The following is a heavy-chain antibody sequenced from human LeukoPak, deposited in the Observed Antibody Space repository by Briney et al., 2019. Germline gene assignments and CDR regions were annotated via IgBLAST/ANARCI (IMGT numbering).Heavy chain of an antibody. V-gene: IGHV1-69*13. J-gene: IGHJ4*02. CDR1: GGTFSSYA. D-gene: IGHD2-21*01. CDR2: IIPIFGTA. Sequence: GASVKVSCKASGGTFSSYAISWVRQAPGQGLEWMGGIIPIFGTANYAQKFQGRVTITADESTSTAYMELSSLRSEDTAVHYCASGYCGGDCYVGRYYFDYWGQGTLVTVSP. CDR3: ASGYCGGDCYVGRYYFDY.